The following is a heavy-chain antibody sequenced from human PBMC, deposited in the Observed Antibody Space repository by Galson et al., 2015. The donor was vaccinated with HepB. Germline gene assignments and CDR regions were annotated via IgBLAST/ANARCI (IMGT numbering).Heavy chain of an antibody. CDR3: ATGTPSRYYDSSGYYGFDI. CDR2: FDPEDIET. Sequence: SVKVSCKVSGYTLTELSLHWVRQAPGRGLEWMGGFDPEDIETIYAQKFRGRVTMTEDTSTDTAYMELSSLRSEDTAVYYCATGTPSRYYDSSGYYGFDIWGQGTMVTVSS. V-gene: IGHV1-24*01. J-gene: IGHJ3*02. CDR1: GYTLTELS. D-gene: IGHD3-22*01.